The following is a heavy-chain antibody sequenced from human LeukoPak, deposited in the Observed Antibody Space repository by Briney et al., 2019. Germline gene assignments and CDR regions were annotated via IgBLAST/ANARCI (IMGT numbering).Heavy chain of an antibody. D-gene: IGHD3-10*01. CDR1: GFTFSSYS. J-gene: IGHJ5*02. CDR3: AREVTMVRGVILRWFDP. V-gene: IGHV3-48*04. Sequence: GGSLRLSCAASGFTFSSYSMNWVRQAPGKGLEWVSYISSSGSTIYYADSVKGRFTISRDNAKNSLYLQMNSLRAEDTAVYYCAREVTMVRGVILRWFDPWGQGTLVTVSS. CDR2: ISSSGSTI.